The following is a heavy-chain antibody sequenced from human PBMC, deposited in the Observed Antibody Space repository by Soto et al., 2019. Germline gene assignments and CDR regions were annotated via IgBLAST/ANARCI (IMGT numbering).Heavy chain of an antibody. CDR3: AKSQIVATLSPADIGY. CDR1: GFTFDDYA. Sequence: EVQLVESGGGLVQPGRSLRLSCAASGFTFDDYAMHWVRQAPGKGLEWVSGISWSSGSIEYGDSVRGRFTISRDNAKNSLYLQMISVRPEVTALYFFAKSQIVATLSPADIGYWGQGIRVWVSS. CDR2: ISWSSGSI. J-gene: IGHJ4*01. D-gene: IGHD5-12*01. V-gene: IGHV3-9*01.